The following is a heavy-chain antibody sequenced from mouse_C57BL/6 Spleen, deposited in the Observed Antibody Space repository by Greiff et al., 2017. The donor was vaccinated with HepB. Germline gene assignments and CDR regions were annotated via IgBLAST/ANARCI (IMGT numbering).Heavy chain of an antibody. CDR1: GYTFTDYE. CDR2: IDPETGGT. V-gene: IGHV1-15*01. CDR3: TRYAVTTLVAPFAY. Sequence: VQLQQSGAELVRPGASVTLSCKASGYTFTDYEMHWVKQTPVHGLEWIGAIDPETGGTAYNQKFKGKAILTADKSSSTAYMELRSLASEDSAVYYCTRYAVTTLVAPFAYWGQGTLVTVSA. D-gene: IGHD1-1*01. J-gene: IGHJ3*01.